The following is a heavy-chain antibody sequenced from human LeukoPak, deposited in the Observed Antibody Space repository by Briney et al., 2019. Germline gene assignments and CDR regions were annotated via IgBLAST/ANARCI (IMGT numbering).Heavy chain of an antibody. Sequence: SETLSLTCTVSGYSISSGYYWGWIRQPPGKGLEWIGSIYHSGSTYYNPSLKSRVTISVDTSKNQFSLKLSSVTAADTAVYYCARDLRYYDSSGYSDAFDIWGQGTMVTVSS. D-gene: IGHD3-22*01. V-gene: IGHV4-38-2*02. CDR2: IYHSGST. J-gene: IGHJ3*02. CDR3: ARDLRYYDSSGYSDAFDI. CDR1: GYSISSGYY.